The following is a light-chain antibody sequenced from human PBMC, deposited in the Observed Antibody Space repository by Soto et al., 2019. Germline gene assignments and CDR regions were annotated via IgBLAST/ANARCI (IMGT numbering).Light chain of an antibody. CDR2: EGS. J-gene: IGLJ1*01. Sequence: QSALTQPASVSGSPGQSITISCTGTSSDVGSYNLVSWYQQHPGKAPKLMIYEGSKRPSGVSNRFSGSKSGNTASPTISGLQAEDEANYYCCSYAGSSTFYVFGTGTKLTVL. CDR1: SSDVGSYNL. CDR3: CSYAGSSTFYV. V-gene: IGLV2-23*03.